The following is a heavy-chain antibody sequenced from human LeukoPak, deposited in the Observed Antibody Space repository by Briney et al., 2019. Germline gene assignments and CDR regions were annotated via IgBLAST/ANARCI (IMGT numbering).Heavy chain of an antibody. CDR2: IYTSGST. V-gene: IGHV4-61*02. CDR1: GGSISSGSYY. J-gene: IGHJ4*02. CDR3: ARDKSLFDY. Sequence: PSETLSLTCTVSGGSISSGSYYWIWIRQPAGKGLEWIGRIYTSGSTNYNPSLNSRVTRSEDASKNQFSLKLSSVTAADSAVYYCARDKSLFDYWGQGTLVTVSS.